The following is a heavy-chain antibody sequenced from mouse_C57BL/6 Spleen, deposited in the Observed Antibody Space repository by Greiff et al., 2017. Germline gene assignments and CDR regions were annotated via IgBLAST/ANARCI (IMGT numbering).Heavy chain of an antibody. J-gene: IGHJ1*03. V-gene: IGHV1-64*01. CDR3: ATCDGSSYWYFDV. CDR1: GYTFTSYW. D-gene: IGHD1-1*01. CDR2: IHPNSGST. Sequence: QVQLQQPGAELVKPGASVKLSCKASGYTFTSYWMHWVKQRPGQGLEWIGMIHPNSGSTNYNEKFKSKATLTVDKSSSTAYMQLSSLTSEDSAVYYCATCDGSSYWYFDVWGTGTTVTVSS.